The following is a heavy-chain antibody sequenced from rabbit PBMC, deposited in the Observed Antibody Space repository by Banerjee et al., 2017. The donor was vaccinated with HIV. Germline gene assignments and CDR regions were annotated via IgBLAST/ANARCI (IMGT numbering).Heavy chain of an antibody. V-gene: IGHV1S45*01. CDR3: ARSSDGGYLYGMDL. D-gene: IGHD6-1*01. CDR2: IDAGSSGST. CDR1: GFDFSSSYC. Sequence: QQQLEESGGGLVKPEGSLTLTCKASGFDFSSSYCMCWVRQAPGKGLEWIACIDAGSSGSTNSASWAKARFTISKTSSTTVTLQMTSLTAADTATYFCARSSDGGYLYGMDLWGQGTLVTVS. J-gene: IGHJ4*01.